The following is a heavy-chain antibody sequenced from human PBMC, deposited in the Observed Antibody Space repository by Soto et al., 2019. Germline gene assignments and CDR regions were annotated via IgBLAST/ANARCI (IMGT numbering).Heavy chain of an antibody. CDR2: IIPIFGTA. V-gene: IGHV1-69*01. CDR3: ARGEDSRIWFTAFDH. D-gene: IGHD6-13*01. J-gene: IGHJ4*02. Sequence: QVQLVQSGAEVKKPGASVKVSCKASGGTFSSYAISWVRQAPGQGLEWMGGIIPIFGTANYAQKFQGRVTITADESRSTDHMEPSSQRSENTAVDYRARGEDSRIWFTAFDHGGQGTLVTV. CDR1: GGTFSSYA.